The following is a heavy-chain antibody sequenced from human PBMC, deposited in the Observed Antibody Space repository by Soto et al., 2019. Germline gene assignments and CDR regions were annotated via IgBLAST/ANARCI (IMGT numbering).Heavy chain of an antibody. Sequence: QVQLQESGPGLVKPSETLSLTCTVSGDSVSSGRYYWSWIRQPPGKGLEWIGYIYYNGITNYNPSLKSRVTISIDTSKNQFSLKLTSVTAADTAVYYCARVFSSSWFYYFDYWGQGTLVTVSS. CDR3: ARVFSSSWFYYFDY. CDR1: GDSVSSGRYY. J-gene: IGHJ4*02. CDR2: IYYNGIT. D-gene: IGHD6-13*01. V-gene: IGHV4-61*01.